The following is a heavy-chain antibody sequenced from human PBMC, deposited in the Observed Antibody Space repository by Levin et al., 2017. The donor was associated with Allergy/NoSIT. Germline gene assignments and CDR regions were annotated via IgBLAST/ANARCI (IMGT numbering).Heavy chain of an antibody. D-gene: IGHD6-19*01. Sequence: SETLSLTCTVSGGSISSYYWSWIRQPPGKGLEWIGYIYYSGSTNYNPSLKSRVTISVDTSKNQFSLKLSSVTAADTAVYYCARVGALYSSGWYWGYFDYWGQGTLVTVSS. CDR1: GGSISSYY. J-gene: IGHJ4*02. V-gene: IGHV4-59*01. CDR2: IYYSGST. CDR3: ARVGALYSSGWYWGYFDY.